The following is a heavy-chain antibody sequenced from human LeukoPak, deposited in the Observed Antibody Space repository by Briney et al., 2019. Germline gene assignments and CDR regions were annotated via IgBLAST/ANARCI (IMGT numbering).Heavy chain of an antibody. D-gene: IGHD1-26*01. Sequence: PGGSLRLSCAASGFAFSTYWMHWVRQAPGKGLEWVAVSYSGGSRSYAESVKGRFTISRDNSQNTLYLQMNSLRAEDTAVYYCARVWELSFDYWGQGTLVTVSS. CDR1: GFAFSTYW. CDR2: SYSGGSR. V-gene: IGHV3-53*01. J-gene: IGHJ4*02. CDR3: ARVWELSFDY.